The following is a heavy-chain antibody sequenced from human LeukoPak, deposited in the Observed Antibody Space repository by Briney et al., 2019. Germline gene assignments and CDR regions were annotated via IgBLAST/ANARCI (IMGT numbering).Heavy chain of an antibody. J-gene: IGHJ5*02. CDR2: IYHSGSP. D-gene: IGHD4-17*01. CDR3: ARVVTLSPPFNDYGDYDLGGCWFDP. V-gene: IGHV4-4*02. Sequence: SGTLSLTCAVSGGSISSNNWWGWVRQPPGKGLEWIGEIYHSGSPNYNPSLKSRVTISVDTSKNQFSLKLSSVTAADTAVYYCARVVTLSPPFNDYGDYDLGGCWFDPWGQGTLVTVSS. CDR1: GGSISSNNW.